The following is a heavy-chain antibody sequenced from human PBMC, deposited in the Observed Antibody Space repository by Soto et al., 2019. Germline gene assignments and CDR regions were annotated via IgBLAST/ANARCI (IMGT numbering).Heavy chain of an antibody. CDR1: GFTVSSNY. J-gene: IGHJ2*01. D-gene: IGHD1-26*01. Sequence: EVQLVESGGGLIQPGGSLRLSCAASGFTVSSNYMSWVRQAPGKGLEWVSVIYSGGSTHYADSVKGRFTISRDNSKNTLYLQMNSLRAEDTAVYYCARGLVGATRYFDLWGRGTLVTVSS. CDR3: ARGLVGATRYFDL. CDR2: IYSGGST. V-gene: IGHV3-53*01.